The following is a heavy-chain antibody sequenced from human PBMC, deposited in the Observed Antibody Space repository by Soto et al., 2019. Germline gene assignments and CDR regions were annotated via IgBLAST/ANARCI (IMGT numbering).Heavy chain of an antibody. Sequence: QVQLQQWGVGLLKPSETLSLTCAVYGGSFSGYYWSWIRQPPGKGLEWIGEINHSGSTNYNPSLKSRVTISVDTSKNQFSLKLSSVTAADTAVYYCARGLDSNGDRRGAGRADYWGQGTLVTVSS. CDR3: ARGLDSNGDRRGAGRADY. J-gene: IGHJ4*02. V-gene: IGHV4-34*01. CDR2: INHSGST. CDR1: GGSFSGYY. D-gene: IGHD4-17*01.